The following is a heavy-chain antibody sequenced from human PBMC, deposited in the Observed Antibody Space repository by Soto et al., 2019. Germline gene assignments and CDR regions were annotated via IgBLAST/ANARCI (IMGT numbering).Heavy chain of an antibody. CDR3: AVGGVAATSY. V-gene: IGHV3-21*01. CDR2: ISSSSSYI. D-gene: IGHD2-15*01. J-gene: IGHJ4*02. Sequence: EVQLVESGGGLVKPGGSLRLSCAASGFTFSSYSMNWVRQAPGKGLEWVSSISSSSSYIYYADSVKGRFTISRDNAKNSLYLQMNSLRAEDTAVYYCAVGGVAATSYWGQGTLVTVSS. CDR1: GFTFSSYS.